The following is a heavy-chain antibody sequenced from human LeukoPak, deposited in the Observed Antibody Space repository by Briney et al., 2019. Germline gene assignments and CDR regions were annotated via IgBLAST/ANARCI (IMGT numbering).Heavy chain of an antibody. Sequence: GASVKVSCKASGYTFTSYGISWVRQAPGQGLEWMGWISAYNGDTNYAQKLQGRVTMTTDTSTSTAYMELSRLRSDDTAVYYCARESFSTLTSATDAFDIWGQGTMVTVSS. CDR1: GYTFTSYG. CDR2: ISAYNGDT. J-gene: IGHJ3*02. D-gene: IGHD4-17*01. V-gene: IGHV1-18*01. CDR3: ARESFSTLTSATDAFDI.